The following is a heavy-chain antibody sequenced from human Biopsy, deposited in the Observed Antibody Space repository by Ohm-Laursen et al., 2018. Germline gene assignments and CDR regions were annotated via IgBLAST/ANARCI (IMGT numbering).Heavy chain of an antibody. CDR2: IIPLFGTT. V-gene: IGHV1-69*06. D-gene: IGHD1-1*01. CDR1: GGTFSDYA. J-gene: IGHJ4*02. Sequence: ASVKVSCKTSGGTFSDYAISWLRQAPGQGLEWMGGIIPLFGTTNYAQKFQGRVTITADKSTGTAYMELSSLRSEDTAVYYCAADINVWNVNYWGQGTQVTVSS. CDR3: AADINVWNVNY.